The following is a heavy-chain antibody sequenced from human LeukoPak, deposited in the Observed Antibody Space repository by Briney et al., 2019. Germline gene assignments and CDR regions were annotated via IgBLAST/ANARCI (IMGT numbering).Heavy chain of an antibody. D-gene: IGHD5-18*01. CDR2: ISYDGSNK. J-gene: IGHJ4*02. V-gene: IGHV3-30*18. Sequence: PGRSLRLSCAASGFTFSSYGMHWVRQALGKGLEWVAVISYDGSNKYYADSVKGRFTISRDNSKNTLYLQMNSLRAEDTAVYYCAKDRRVDTAMVDYWGQGTLVTVSS. CDR3: AKDRRVDTAMVDY. CDR1: GFTFSSYG.